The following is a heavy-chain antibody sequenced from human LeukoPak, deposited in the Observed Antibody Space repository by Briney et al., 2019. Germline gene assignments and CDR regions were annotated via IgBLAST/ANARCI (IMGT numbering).Heavy chain of an antibody. J-gene: IGHJ1*01. Sequence: KPSENLSLNCAVYGGAFSGYYWSWIRHPPGKGLEWVGEINHSGSTNYNPSLKSRVTISVDTSKNQFSLKLSSVTAADTAVYYCARVLPCSSTSCPFQHWGQGTLVTVSS. D-gene: IGHD2-2*01. CDR2: INHSGST. CDR3: ARVLPCSSTSCPFQH. CDR1: GGAFSGYY. V-gene: IGHV4-34*01.